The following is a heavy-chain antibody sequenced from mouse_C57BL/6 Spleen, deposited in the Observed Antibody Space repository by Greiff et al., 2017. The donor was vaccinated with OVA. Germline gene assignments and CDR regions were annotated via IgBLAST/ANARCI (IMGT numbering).Heavy chain of an antibody. Sequence: QVTLKESGAELVKPGASVKISCKASGYAFSSYWMNWVKQRPGKGLEWIGQIYPGDGDTNYNGKFKGKATLTADKSSSTAYMQLSSLTSEDSAVYFCARWDYYDYDVDYWGQGTTLTVSS. CDR1: GYAFSSYW. CDR2: IYPGDGDT. D-gene: IGHD2-4*01. CDR3: ARWDYYDYDVDY. J-gene: IGHJ2*01. V-gene: IGHV1-80*01.